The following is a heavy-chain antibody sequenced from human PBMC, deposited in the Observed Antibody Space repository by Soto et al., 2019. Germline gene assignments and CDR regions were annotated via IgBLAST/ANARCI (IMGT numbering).Heavy chain of an antibody. CDR3: AGGGGVGVAGSAAFDM. D-gene: IGHD3-3*01. Sequence: QLHLVQSGAVVKKPGASVTVSCSASGYPVTAYYMHWVRQAPGRGLEWMGGINPATGAAKYTQTFQGRVPMTRDPSTSTVFMELSGLTSEDTAVFYWAGGGGVGVAGSAAFDMWGQGTLVTVSS. CDR2: INPATGAA. CDR1: GYPVTAYY. V-gene: IGHV1-2*02. J-gene: IGHJ3*02.